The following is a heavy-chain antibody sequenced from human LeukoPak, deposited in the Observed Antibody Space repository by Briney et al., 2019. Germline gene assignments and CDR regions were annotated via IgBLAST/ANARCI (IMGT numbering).Heavy chain of an antibody. J-gene: IGHJ4*02. CDR3: ARVNSDHYGSSNYYPDH. Sequence: TSETLSLTCTVSGGSISNYYWTWIRQPPGKGLEWLGYFYYSGSTNYNPSLKSRVTLSVDTSKNQFSLKLTSVTAADTAVYYCARVNSDHYGSSNYYPDHWGQGTLVTVSS. CDR2: FYYSGST. V-gene: IGHV4-59*01. D-gene: IGHD3-10*01. CDR1: GGSISNYY.